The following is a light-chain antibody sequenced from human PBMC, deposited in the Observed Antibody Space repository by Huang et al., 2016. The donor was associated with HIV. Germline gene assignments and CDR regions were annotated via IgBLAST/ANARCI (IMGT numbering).Light chain of an antibody. CDR1: QNVNYY. CDR2: DAS. Sequence: EIVLTHSPGTLSVSPGERATLSCRASQNVNYYLAWYQQRPGQPPRLLIYDASKRAPGVPVRFSGSGSGTDFTLTINSLEPEDFAIYCCHQRSDWPLTFGGGTKVE. J-gene: IGKJ4*01. V-gene: IGKV3-11*01. CDR3: HQRSDWPLT.